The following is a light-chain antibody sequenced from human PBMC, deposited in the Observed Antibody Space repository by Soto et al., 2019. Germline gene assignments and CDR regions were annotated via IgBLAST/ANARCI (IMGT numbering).Light chain of an antibody. CDR3: QQYDNWPRT. V-gene: IGKV3-15*01. J-gene: IGKJ1*01. CDR2: AAS. CDR1: QSISRN. Sequence: EIVLTQSPGTLSLSPGERATLSCRASQSISRNLAWYQQKPDQAPRLLIYAASTRATGIPARFSGSGSGTEFTLTISSLQSEDFAVYYCQQYDNWPRTFGQGTKVDIK.